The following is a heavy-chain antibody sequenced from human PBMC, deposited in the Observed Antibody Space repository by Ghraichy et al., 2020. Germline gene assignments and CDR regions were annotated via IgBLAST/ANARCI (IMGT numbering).Heavy chain of an antibody. CDR3: ARRRYSSGWNYWYFDL. D-gene: IGHD6-19*01. V-gene: IGHV4-59*01. Sequence: SETLSLTCTVSGGSMSRYYWSWIRQPPGKGLEWIGYIYYSGSTNYNPSLKSRVTISVDTSKNPFSLRLSSVTAADTAVYYCARRRYSSGWNYWYFDLWGRGTLVTVSS. J-gene: IGHJ2*01. CDR2: IYYSGST. CDR1: GGSMSRYY.